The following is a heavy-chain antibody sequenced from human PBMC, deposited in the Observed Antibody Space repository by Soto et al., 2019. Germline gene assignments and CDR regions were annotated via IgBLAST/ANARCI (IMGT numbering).Heavy chain of an antibody. V-gene: IGHV6-1*01. Sequence: SQTLSLTCAISGDSVSSNSAAWNWIRQSPSRGLEWLGRTYYRSKWYNDYAVSVKSRITINPDTSKNQFSLQLNSVTPEDTAVYYCARVIGGSYGLMYYFDYWGQGTLVTVSS. CDR3: ARVIGGSYGLMYYFDY. CDR2: TYYRSKWYN. CDR1: GDSVSSNSAA. D-gene: IGHD1-26*01. J-gene: IGHJ4*02.